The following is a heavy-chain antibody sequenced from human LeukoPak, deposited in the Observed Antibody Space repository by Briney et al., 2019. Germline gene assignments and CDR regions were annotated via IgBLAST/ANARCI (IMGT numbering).Heavy chain of an antibody. CDR1: GFTFSNYY. Sequence: GGSLRLSCAASGFTFSNYYMSWVRQPPGKGLEWVSVMYTGGGRYYGDSVKGRFTISRDNSKNTVFLQMNSLRVEDTALYYCTRGQSYCGADCYSDWGQGTLVTVSS. CDR3: TRGQSYCGADCYSD. D-gene: IGHD2-21*02. J-gene: IGHJ4*02. CDR2: MYTGGGR. V-gene: IGHV3-66*01.